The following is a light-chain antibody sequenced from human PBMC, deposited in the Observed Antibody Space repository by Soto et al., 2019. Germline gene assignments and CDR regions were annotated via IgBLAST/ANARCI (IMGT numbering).Light chain of an antibody. V-gene: IGKV3-15*01. J-gene: IGKJ1*01. CDR2: GAS. CDR3: QQYNNWPPWT. CDR1: QSVSSY. Sequence: VKLSAAPLSFKTGERATLSCRPSQSVSSYLAWYQQKPGQAPRLLIYGASTRATGIPARFSGSGSGTEFTLTISSLQSEDFAVYYCQQYNNWPPWTFGQGTNVDNK.